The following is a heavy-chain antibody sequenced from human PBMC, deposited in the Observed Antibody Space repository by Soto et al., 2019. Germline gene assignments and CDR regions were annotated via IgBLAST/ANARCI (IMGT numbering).Heavy chain of an antibody. CDR3: AKKSGDFQDDY. CDR2: ISYDGSNK. Sequence: QVQLVESGGGVVQPGRSLRLSCAAAGFTFTTYVMHWVRQAPGKGLEWVAVISYDGSNKYYADSVKGRFTISRDNSKNTLYLQMNSLRAEDTAVYYCAKKSGDFQDDYWGQGTLVTVSS. J-gene: IGHJ4*02. CDR1: GFTFTTYV. D-gene: IGHD3-3*01. V-gene: IGHV3-30*18.